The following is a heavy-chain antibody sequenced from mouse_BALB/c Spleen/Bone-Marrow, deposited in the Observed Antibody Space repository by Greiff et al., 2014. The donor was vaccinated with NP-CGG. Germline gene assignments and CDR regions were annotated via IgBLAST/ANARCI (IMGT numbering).Heavy chain of an antibody. CDR1: GYTFTSYY. V-gene: IGHV1S56*01. J-gene: IGHJ4*01. CDR3: ARDTMDY. Sequence: QVQLQQSGPELVKPGASVRISCKASGYTFTSYYIHWVKQRPGQGLEWIGWIYPGNVXXXYXEXFKXXATLTADKSSSTAYMQLSSLTSEDSAVYFCARDTMDYWGQGTSVTVSS. CDR2: IYPGNVXX.